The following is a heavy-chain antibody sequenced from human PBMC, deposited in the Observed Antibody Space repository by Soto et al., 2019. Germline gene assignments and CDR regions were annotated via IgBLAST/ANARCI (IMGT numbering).Heavy chain of an antibody. CDR2: IYYSGST. CDR1: Y. Sequence: YRSWTWQRTRKGLEWIGYIYYSGSTNYNPSLKSRVTISVDTSKNQFSLKLSSVTAADTAVYYCARVIGSSPGIDYYYYYGMDVWGQGTTVPV. D-gene: IGHD6-6*01. V-gene: IGHV4-59*01. CDR3: ARVIGSSPGIDYYYYYGMDV. J-gene: IGHJ6*02.